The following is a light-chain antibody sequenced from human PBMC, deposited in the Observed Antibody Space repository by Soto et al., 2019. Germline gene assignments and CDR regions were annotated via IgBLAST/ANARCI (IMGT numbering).Light chain of an antibody. CDR3: QQYISSPRT. V-gene: IGKV3-20*01. Sequence: EIVLTQSPGTLSLSPGERATLSCRASQSVSISYLAWYQQKTGQAPRLLIYGASSRATGIPDRFSGSGSGTDFTLTISRLGPEDFAVYYCQQYISSPRTFGGGTKVEI. CDR2: GAS. J-gene: IGKJ4*01. CDR1: QSVSISY.